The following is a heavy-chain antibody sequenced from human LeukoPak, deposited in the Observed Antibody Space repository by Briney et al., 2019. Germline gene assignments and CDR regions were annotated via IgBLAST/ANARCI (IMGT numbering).Heavy chain of an antibody. D-gene: IGHD3-9*01. V-gene: IGHV3-43*01. CDR1: AFTVAECT. CDR2: VSWDGGST. Sequence: RPGGSLRLSCAADAFTVAECTTDWVRQAPGKGLGWVSFVSWDGGSTYYADSVRGRFTISRDNNKHSLYLQMNSLRTEDTALYYCAKDGRYFDSLRPGYFDLWGRGTLVTVSS. CDR3: AKDGRYFDSLRPGYFDL. J-gene: IGHJ2*01.